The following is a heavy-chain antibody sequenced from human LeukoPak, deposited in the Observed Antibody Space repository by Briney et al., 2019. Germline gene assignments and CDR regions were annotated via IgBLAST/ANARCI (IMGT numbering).Heavy chain of an antibody. Sequence: GCSVKVSCKASGGTFSSYATSWVRQAPGQGLEWMGEIIPIFGTANYAQKFQGRVTITADESTSTAYMELSSLRSEDTAVYYRASGSYSLIPTAWGQGTLVTVSS. CDR1: GGTFSSYA. D-gene: IGHD5-18*01. J-gene: IGHJ5*02. V-gene: IGHV1-69*01. CDR3: ASGSYSLIPTA. CDR2: IIPIFGTA.